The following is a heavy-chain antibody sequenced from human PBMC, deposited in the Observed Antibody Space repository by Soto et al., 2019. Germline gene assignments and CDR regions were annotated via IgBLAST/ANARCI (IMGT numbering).Heavy chain of an antibody. J-gene: IGHJ2*01. D-gene: IGHD6-13*01. CDR1: GFTFSTDW. CDR3: ASYSKEWYSRAQRYLDL. V-gene: IGHV3-7*01. Sequence: EVQLVESGGVLVQPGGSLRLSCAASGFTFSTDWMSWVRQAPGRGLERVANIKTDGSEKDYVDSVKGRFTISGDNTNISLDLQKNILRGEDSAVYYCASYSKEWYSRAQRYLDLWGSGTLVTVSS. CDR2: IKTDGSEK.